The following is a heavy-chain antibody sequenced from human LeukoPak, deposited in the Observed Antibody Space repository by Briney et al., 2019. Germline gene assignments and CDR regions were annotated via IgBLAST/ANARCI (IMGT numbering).Heavy chain of an antibody. CDR3: AKDGALSTSWYFCCDY. D-gene: IGHD2-2*01. V-gene: IGHV3-23*01. CDR2: ITDSGDTT. CDR1: GFTFSSFA. Sequence: GGSLRLSCAASGFTFSSFAMSWVRQAPGKGLEWVSTITDSGDTTYSADSVKGRFTISRDNSKNTLYLQMNSLRAEDTAVYYCAKDGALSTSWYFCCDYWGQGTLVTVSS. J-gene: IGHJ4*02.